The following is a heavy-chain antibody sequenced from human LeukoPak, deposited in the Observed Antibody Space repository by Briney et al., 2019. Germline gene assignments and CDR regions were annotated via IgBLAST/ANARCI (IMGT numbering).Heavy chain of an antibody. D-gene: IGHD1-1*01. V-gene: IGHV4-59*12. CDR2: IYYSGST. Sequence: PSETLSLTCTVSGGSISSYYWSWIRHPPGKGLEWIGYIYYSGSTNYNPSLKSRVTISVDTSKNQFSLKLSSVTAADTAVYYCATLTTPGWFNPWGQGTLVTVSS. CDR3: ATLTTPGWFNP. CDR1: GGSISSYY. J-gene: IGHJ5*02.